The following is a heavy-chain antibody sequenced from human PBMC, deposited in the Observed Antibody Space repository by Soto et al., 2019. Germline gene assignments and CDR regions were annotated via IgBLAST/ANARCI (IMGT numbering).Heavy chain of an antibody. Sequence: EVQLLESGGGLVQPGGSLRLSCAASGFSFSSFPMSWVRQAPGKGLESVSVIMGSGGRTYYADSVQGRFTISRDDSKSTVFLEMTSMIADVTAAYYCEKGGANWYFDYRGQGTLVTVTS. V-gene: IGHV3-23*01. D-gene: IGHD1-1*01. J-gene: IGHJ4*02. CDR2: IMGSGGRT. CDR3: EKGGANWYFDY. CDR1: GFSFSSFP.